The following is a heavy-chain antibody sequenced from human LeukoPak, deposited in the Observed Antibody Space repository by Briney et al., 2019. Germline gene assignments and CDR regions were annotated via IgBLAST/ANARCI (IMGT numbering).Heavy chain of an antibody. CDR1: GYTFTGYY. V-gene: IGHV1-2*02. Sequence: ASVKVSCKASGYTFTGYYMHWVRQAPGQGLEWMGWINPNSGGTNYAQKFQGRVTMTRDTSISTAYMELSRLRSDDTAVYYCARDPPRVVGDMEVWGKGTTVTVSS. CDR2: INPNSGGT. CDR3: ARDPPRVVGDMEV. J-gene: IGHJ6*03. D-gene: IGHD2-15*01.